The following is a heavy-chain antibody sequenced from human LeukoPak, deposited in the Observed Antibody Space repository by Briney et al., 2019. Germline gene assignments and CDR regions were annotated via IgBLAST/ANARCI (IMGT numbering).Heavy chain of an antibody. J-gene: IGHJ4*02. CDR3: ARTEATFGVVYSLDY. Sequence: GESLKISCKGSGYSFTSYWIGWVRQLPGKGLEWMGIIYPGDSDTRYSPSFQGQVTISADKSISTAYLQWSSLKASDTAMYYCARTEATFGVVYSLDYWGQGTLVTVSS. V-gene: IGHV5-51*01. CDR2: IYPGDSDT. CDR1: GYSFTSYW. D-gene: IGHD3-3*01.